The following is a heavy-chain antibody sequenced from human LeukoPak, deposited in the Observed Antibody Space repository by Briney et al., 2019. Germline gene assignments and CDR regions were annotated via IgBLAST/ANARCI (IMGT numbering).Heavy chain of an antibody. D-gene: IGHD3-22*01. CDR2: IYSGGST. CDR1: GFTVSSNY. CDR3: ARDPDYYGSSGSFDY. Sequence: GGSLRLSCAASGFTVSSNYMSWVRQAPGKGLEWVSLIYSGGSTYYADSVKGRFSLSRDNSKNTLSLQMNSLRAEDTAVYYCARDPDYYGSSGSFDYWGQGTLVTVSS. J-gene: IGHJ4*02. V-gene: IGHV3-66*02.